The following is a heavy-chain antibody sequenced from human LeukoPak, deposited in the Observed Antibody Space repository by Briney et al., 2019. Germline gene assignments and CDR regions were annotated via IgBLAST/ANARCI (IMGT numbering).Heavy chain of an antibody. CDR2: ISYDGSNK. V-gene: IGHV3-30*18. CDR1: GSTFSSYG. D-gene: IGHD3-10*01. J-gene: IGHJ4*02. CDR3: AKVGFGELLPDY. Sequence: GRSLRLSCAASGSTFSSYGMHWVRQAPGKGLEWVAVISYDGSNKYYADSVKGRFTISRDNSKNTLYLQMNSLRAEDTAVYYCAKVGFGELLPDYWGQGTLVTVSS.